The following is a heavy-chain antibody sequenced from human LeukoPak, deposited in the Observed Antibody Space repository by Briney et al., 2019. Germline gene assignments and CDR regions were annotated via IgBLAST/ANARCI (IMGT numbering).Heavy chain of an antibody. Sequence: GGSLRLSCAASGFTISGFFMTWVRQAPGKGLEWVADIKEDGSEKYYVDSVRGRFTISRDNAKNSLYLQMNNLRAEDTAVYYCARPFGNGWFLRDYWGRGTLVTVSS. D-gene: IGHD6-19*01. V-gene: IGHV3-7*01. CDR1: GFTISGFF. CDR2: IKEDGSEK. CDR3: ARPFGNGWFLRDY. J-gene: IGHJ4*02.